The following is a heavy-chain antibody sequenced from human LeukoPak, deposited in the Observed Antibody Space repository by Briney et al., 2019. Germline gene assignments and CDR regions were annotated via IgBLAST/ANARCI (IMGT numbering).Heavy chain of an antibody. CDR1: GVSISSSGYY. V-gene: IGHV4-39*01. Sequence: SETLSLTCTVSGVSISSSGYYWGWIRQPPGKGLEWHGSIYYSGTTYYTPSLQSRVAISVDTSQYQFSLKLSSVTAPDTAVCYCARHVGYEYLDDWGQEALVTVPS. CDR3: ARHVGYEYLDD. D-gene: IGHD5-12*01. J-gene: IGHJ4*02. CDR2: IYYSGTT.